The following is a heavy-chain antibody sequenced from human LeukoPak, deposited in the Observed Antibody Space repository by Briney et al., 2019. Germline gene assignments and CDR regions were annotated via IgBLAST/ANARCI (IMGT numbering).Heavy chain of an antibody. Sequence: SETLSLTCGVSGGSISSSNWWSWVRQPPGKGLEWIGEIYHSGSTNYNPSLKSRVTISVDKSKNQFSLKLSSVTAADTAVYYCARTHYDILTGYYSRDLDYWGQGTLVTVSS. J-gene: IGHJ4*02. CDR1: GGSISSSNW. D-gene: IGHD3-9*01. CDR2: IYHSGST. CDR3: ARTHYDILTGYYSRDLDY. V-gene: IGHV4-4*02.